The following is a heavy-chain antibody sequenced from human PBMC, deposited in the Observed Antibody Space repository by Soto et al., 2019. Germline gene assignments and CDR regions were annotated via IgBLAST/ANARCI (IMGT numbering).Heavy chain of an antibody. CDR2: ISSSGSTI. Sequence: EVQLVESGGGLVKPGGSLRLSCAASGFTFSSYSMNWVRQAPGKGLEWVSYISSSGSTIYYADSVKGRFTISRDNAKNSLYLQMNSLRAEDTAVYYCASPRGRYYYYYGMDVWGQGTTVTVSS. D-gene: IGHD3-10*01. J-gene: IGHJ6*02. CDR3: ASPRGRYYYYYGMDV. V-gene: IGHV3-21*05. CDR1: GFTFSSYS.